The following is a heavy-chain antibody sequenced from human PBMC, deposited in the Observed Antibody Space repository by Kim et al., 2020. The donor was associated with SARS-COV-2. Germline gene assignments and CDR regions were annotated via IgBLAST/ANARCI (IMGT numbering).Heavy chain of an antibody. CDR3: ARVGCSTTTCYAVYDY. J-gene: IGHJ4*02. Sequence: SVKGRFTISRDNAKNSLYLQVNSLRAEDTAVYYCARVGCSTTTCYAVYDYWGQGTLVTVSS. V-gene: IGHV3-11*05. D-gene: IGHD2-2*01.